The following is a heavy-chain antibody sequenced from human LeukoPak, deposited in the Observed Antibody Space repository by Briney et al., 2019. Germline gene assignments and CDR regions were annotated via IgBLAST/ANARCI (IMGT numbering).Heavy chain of an antibody. J-gene: IGHJ6*02. CDR3: ARTIAAARTHAGYGMDV. Sequence: GGSLRLSCAASGFTVSSNYMSWVRQAPGKGLEWVSVNHSGGSTYYADSVKGRFTISRHNSKNTLYLQMNSLRAEDTAVYYCARTIAAARTHAGYGMDVWGQGTTVTVSS. CDR2: NHSGGST. D-gene: IGHD6-13*01. CDR1: GFTVSSNY. V-gene: IGHV3-53*04.